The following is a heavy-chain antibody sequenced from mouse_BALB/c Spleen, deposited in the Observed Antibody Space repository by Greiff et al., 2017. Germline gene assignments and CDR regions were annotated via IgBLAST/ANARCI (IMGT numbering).Heavy chain of an antibody. CDR1: GFTFSSFG. CDR2: ISSGSSTI. CDR3: ARGDGRFDY. Sequence: EVMLVESGGGLVQPGGSRKLSCAASGFTFSSFGMHWVRQAPEKGLEWVAYISSGSSTIYYADTVKGRFTISRDNPKNTLFLQMTSLRSEDTAMYYCARGDGRFDYWGQGTTLTVSS. J-gene: IGHJ2*01. V-gene: IGHV5-17*02. D-gene: IGHD2-3*01.